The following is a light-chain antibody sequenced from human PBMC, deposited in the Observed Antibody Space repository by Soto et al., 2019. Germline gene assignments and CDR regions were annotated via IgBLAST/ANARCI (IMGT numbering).Light chain of an antibody. CDR1: ISDVGYYNY. J-gene: IGLJ1*01. CDR3: SSYTTSSSLYV. CDR2: QVT. V-gene: IGLV2-14*01. Sequence: QSALTQPASLSGSPGQSITISCTGTISDVGYYNYVSWYQQHPGKAPQLIIFQVTNRASGISARFSGSKSGDTASLTISGLQAEDEADYYCSSYTTSSSLYVFGTGTKVTVL.